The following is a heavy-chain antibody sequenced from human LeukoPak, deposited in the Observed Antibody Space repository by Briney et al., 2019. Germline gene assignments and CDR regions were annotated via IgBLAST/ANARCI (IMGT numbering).Heavy chain of an antibody. V-gene: IGHV5-51*07. CDR1: GYIFTSYW. J-gene: IGHJ4*02. D-gene: IGHD1-26*01. CDR3: ARGTSTDSGNFEY. Sequence: GESLKISCKGSGYIFTSYWIGWVHQMPGKGLEWMGIIYPGDSDTRYSPSFQGQVTISADKSTSTAYLQWSSLKALDTAMYYCARGTSTDSGNFEYWGQGTLVTVSS. CDR2: IYPGDSDT.